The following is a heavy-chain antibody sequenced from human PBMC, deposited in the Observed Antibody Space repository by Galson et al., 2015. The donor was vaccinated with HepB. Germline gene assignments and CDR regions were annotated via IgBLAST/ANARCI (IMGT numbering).Heavy chain of an antibody. CDR1: GFTFSSYA. Sequence: SLRLSCAASGFTFSSYAMHWVRQAPGKGLEYVSSISSNGGSTYYADSVKGRFTISRDNSKNTLYLQMSSLRAEDTAAYYCVKDRGVRGVIIYYFEYWGQGTLVTVSS. D-gene: IGHD3-10*01. J-gene: IGHJ4*02. CDR2: ISSNGGST. V-gene: IGHV3-64D*06. CDR3: VKDRGVRGVIIYYFEY.